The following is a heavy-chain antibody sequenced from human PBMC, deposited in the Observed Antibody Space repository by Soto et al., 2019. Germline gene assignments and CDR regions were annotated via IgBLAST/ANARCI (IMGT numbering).Heavy chain of an antibody. CDR3: AADLGRSSKGYDYYALDV. CDR1: GFTFIRSA. Sequence: SVKVSCKASGFTFIRSAIQWVRQARGQRPEWIGGIVVGSGNTNYAERFQERVTITRDVATGTTYMKLSSLRSEDTAVYYCAADLGRSSKGYDYYALDVWRPGTTVTVS. CDR2: IVVGSGNT. D-gene: IGHD4-4*01. J-gene: IGHJ6*02. V-gene: IGHV1-58*02.